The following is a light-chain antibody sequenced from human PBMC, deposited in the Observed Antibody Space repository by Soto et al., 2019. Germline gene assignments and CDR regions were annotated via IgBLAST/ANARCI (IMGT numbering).Light chain of an antibody. CDR1: QGISNY. J-gene: IGKJ1*01. CDR2: SAS. CDR3: QNYNRAPQP. V-gene: IGKV1-27*01. Sequence: VQMSHPRSSLSAPVGDRAIITCRASQGISNYLAWHQQKPWKFSMLLNYSASTLQSGVPSRVSGSGPGTDFTLHISSLQPADVATFSCQNYNRAPQPYGHGTTV.